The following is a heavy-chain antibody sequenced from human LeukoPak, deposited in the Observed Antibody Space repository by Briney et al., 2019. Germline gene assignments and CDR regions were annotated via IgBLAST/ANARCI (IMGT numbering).Heavy chain of an antibody. CDR2: ISSSSSTI. CDR1: GFTFSSYS. Sequence: GGSLRLSCAASGFTFSSYSMNWVRQAPGKGLEWVSYISSSSSTIYYAGSVKGRFTISRDNAKNSLYLQMNSLRAEDTAVYYCARGVRAVTTNYFDYWGQGTLVTVSS. V-gene: IGHV3-48*01. D-gene: IGHD4-11*01. J-gene: IGHJ4*02. CDR3: ARGVRAVTTNYFDY.